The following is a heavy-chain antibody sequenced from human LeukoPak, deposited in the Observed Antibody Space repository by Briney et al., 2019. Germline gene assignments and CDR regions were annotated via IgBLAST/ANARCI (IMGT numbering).Heavy chain of an antibody. V-gene: IGHV3-30*18. J-gene: IGHJ6*03. Sequence: GGSLRLSCAASGFTFSSYSMNWVRQAPGKGLEWVAVISYDGSNKYYADSVKGRFTISRDNSKNTLYLQMNSLRAEDTAVYYCAKPVMTTVTTYFHYYYYMDVWGKGTTVTVSS. CDR3: AKPVMTTVTTYFHYYYYMDV. CDR1: GFTFSSYS. D-gene: IGHD4-17*01. CDR2: ISYDGSNK.